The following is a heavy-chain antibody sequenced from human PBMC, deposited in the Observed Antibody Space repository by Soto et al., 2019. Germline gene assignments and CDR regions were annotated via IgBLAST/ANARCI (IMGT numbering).Heavy chain of an antibody. CDR3: ARVRQGCSANNCYFDP. D-gene: IGHD1-1*01. V-gene: IGHV4-4*02. CDR2: VHISGHS. Sequence: QVHLQESGPGLVAPSGTLSFTCTLSGGSVRAPDWWNWVRQSPDKGLEWIAEVHISGHSNYNPSLSSRVSVSIDSSKNQFYLNLNSVTAADTAIYYCARVRQGCSANNCYFDPWGQGTQVTISS. CDR1: GGSVRAPDW. J-gene: IGHJ5*01.